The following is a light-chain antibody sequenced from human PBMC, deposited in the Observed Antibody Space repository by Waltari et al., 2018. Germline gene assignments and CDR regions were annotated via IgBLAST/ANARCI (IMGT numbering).Light chain of an antibody. J-gene: IGLJ2*01. V-gene: IGLV2-8*01. CDR1: SSDVAFYDF. Sequence: QSALTQPPSASGSPGPSVSISCPGTSSDVAFYDFFSWSKQDPGKAPKLIIYDFNKRPSGFPGRFSGSKSGNTASLIVSGLQADDEAYYYCSSYAGDNILIFGGGTKLTV. CDR2: DFN. CDR3: SSYAGDNILI.